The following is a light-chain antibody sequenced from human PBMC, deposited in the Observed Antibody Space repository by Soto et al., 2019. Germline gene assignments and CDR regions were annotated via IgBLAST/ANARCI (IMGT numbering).Light chain of an antibody. J-gene: IGLJ2*01. CDR3: AAWDDSLNGLV. CDR1: SSNIGSNT. Sequence: QSVLTQSPSASGTPGQKFTISCSGSSSNIGSNTVNWYQQLPGTAPKLLIYTNNQRPSGVPDRFSGSKSGTSASLAISGLQSEDEGDYHCAAWDDSLNGLVFGGGTKLTVL. V-gene: IGLV1-44*01. CDR2: TNN.